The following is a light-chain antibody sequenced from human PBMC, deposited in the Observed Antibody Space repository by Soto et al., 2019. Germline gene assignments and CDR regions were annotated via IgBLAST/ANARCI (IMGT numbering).Light chain of an antibody. CDR1: QSVSSSY. CDR3: QQRSNWPRT. V-gene: IGKV3D-20*02. Sequence: EIVLTQSPGTLSLSPGERATLSCRASQSVSSSYLAWYQQKPGQAPRLLIYGASSRATGIPDRFRGSGSGTDFTLTISSLEPEDLAVYYCQQRSNWPRTFGQGTKVDIK. CDR2: GAS. J-gene: IGKJ1*01.